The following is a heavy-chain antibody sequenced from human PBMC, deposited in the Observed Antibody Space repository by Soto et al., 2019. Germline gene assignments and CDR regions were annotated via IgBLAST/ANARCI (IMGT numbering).Heavy chain of an antibody. CDR1: GFTFSSYA. V-gene: IGHV3-23*01. J-gene: IGHJ6*03. CDR3: AKAPDQSIYYMDV. Sequence: EVQLLESGGGLVQPGGSLRLSCAASGFTFSSYAMSWVRQAPGKGLEWVSAISGSGGSTYYADSVKGRFTISRDNSKNTLYLQMTSLRAEDTPVYYCAKAPDQSIYYMDVWGKGTTVTVSS. CDR2: ISGSGGST.